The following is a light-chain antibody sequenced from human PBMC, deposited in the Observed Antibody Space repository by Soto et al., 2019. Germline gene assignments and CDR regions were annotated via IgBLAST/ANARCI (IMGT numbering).Light chain of an antibody. J-gene: IGKJ5*01. CDR3: LQSHSTPLI. CDR1: QNIKNY. CDR2: AAT. Sequence: DVQMTQSSSSLSASVGDRVTITCRASQNIKNYLSWYQQRPGKAPRVVIFAATLLQSGVPSTFSGSGSGTEFTLTISSLHPDDFATYYCLQSHSTPLIFGQGTRL. V-gene: IGKV1-39*01.